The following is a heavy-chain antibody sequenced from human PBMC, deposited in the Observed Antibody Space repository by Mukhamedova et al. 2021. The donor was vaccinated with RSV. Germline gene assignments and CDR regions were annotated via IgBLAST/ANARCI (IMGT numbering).Heavy chain of an antibody. J-gene: IGHJ4*02. V-gene: IGHV3-7*01. CDR3: ARDVVGATNY. D-gene: IGHD1-26*01. Sequence: GKGLEWVANITQDGSEKYYVDSVKGRFTISRDNAKNSLYLQMNSLRAEDTAVYYCARDVVGATNYWGQGTLVTVSS. CDR2: ITQDGSEK.